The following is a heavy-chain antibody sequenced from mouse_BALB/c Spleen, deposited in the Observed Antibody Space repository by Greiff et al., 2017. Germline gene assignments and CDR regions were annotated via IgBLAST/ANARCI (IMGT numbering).Heavy chain of an antibody. CDR3: ARERPYGSYAMDY. V-gene: IGHV3-5*02. CDR2: IYYSGTI. CDR1: GISITTGNYR. J-gene: IGHJ4*01. D-gene: IGHD2-1*01. Sequence: EVKLVESGPGLVKPSQTVSLTCTVTGISITTGNYRWSWIRQFPGNKLEWIGYIYYSGTITYNPSLTSRTTITRDTSKNQFFLEMNSLTAEDTATYYCARERPYGSYAMDYWGQGTSVTVSS.